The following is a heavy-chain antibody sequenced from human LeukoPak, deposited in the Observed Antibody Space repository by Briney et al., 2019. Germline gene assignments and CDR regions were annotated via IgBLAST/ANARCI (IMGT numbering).Heavy chain of an antibody. J-gene: IGHJ4*02. CDR3: ARVSTAVSLAIDY. V-gene: IGHV3-21*06. CDR1: GFTFSNYN. CDR2: ISSSSRYI. Sequence: KPGGSLRLSCAASGFTFSNYNMNWVPQAPGKGLEWVSVISSSSRYIYYADSVKGRFAISRDNAKNSLYLQMNSMRAKDTAVYYCARVSTAVSLAIDYWGQGTLVTVST. D-gene: IGHD6-13*01.